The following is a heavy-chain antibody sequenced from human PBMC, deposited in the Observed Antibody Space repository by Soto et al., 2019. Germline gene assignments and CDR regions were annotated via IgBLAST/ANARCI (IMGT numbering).Heavy chain of an antibody. D-gene: IGHD3-3*02. CDR3: ARGLSDPFDY. J-gene: IGHJ4*02. Sequence: HPGGSLRLSCAASGFTFSTCSMNWVRQAPGKGLEWVSYISSGSSTIYYADSVKGRFTISRDNAKNSLYLQMNSLRDEDTAVYYCARGLSDPFDYWGQGTLVTVSS. CDR1: GFTFSTCS. CDR2: ISSGSSTI. V-gene: IGHV3-48*02.